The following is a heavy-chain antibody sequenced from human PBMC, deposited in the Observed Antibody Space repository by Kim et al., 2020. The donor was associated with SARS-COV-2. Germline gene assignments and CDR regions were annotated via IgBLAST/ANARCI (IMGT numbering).Heavy chain of an antibody. J-gene: IGHJ4*02. V-gene: IGHV2-70*11. D-gene: IGHD6-13*01. CDR3: ARISALKAVAIDY. Sequence: SGPTLVNPTQTLTLTCTFSGFSLSTSGMCVSWIRQPPGKALEWLARIDLDDDKYYSTSLKTRLTISKDTSKNQVVLIMTNMDPVDTATYYCARISALKAVAIDYWGQGTLVTVSS. CDR1: GFSLSTSGMC. CDR2: IDLDDDK.